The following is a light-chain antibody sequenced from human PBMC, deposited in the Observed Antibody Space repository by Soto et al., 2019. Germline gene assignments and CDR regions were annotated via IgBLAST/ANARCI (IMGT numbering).Light chain of an antibody. V-gene: IGKV1-5*03. CDR3: QHYKASST. CDR2: EAS. CDR1: QSIISW. Sequence: DIQMTQSPSTLSASVGDRVTITWRASQSIISWLAWYQQKPGKAPKLLIYEASSSEIGVPPRFSGSGFGTEFTLTISSRQPDDFATYYCQHYKASSTFGQGTRLEIK. J-gene: IGKJ1*01.